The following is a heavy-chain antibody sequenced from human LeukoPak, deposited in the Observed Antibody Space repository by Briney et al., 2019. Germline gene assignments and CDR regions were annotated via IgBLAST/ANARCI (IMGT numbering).Heavy chain of an antibody. Sequence: ASVKVSCKASGYTFTGYYMHWVRQAPGQGLEWMGWINPNSGGTNYAQKFQGRVTMTRDTSISTAYMELSRLRSDDTAVYYCARDPGITIFGVVIRGDWFDPWGQGTLVTVSS. D-gene: IGHD3-3*01. J-gene: IGHJ5*02. V-gene: IGHV1-2*02. CDR1: GYTFTGYY. CDR2: INPNSGGT. CDR3: ARDPGITIFGVVIRGDWFDP.